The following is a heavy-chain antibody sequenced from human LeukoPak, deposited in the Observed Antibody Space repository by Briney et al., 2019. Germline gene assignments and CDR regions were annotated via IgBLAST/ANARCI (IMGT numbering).Heavy chain of an antibody. CDR1: GGSFSGYY. CDR2: INHSGST. D-gene: IGHD3-22*01. J-gene: IGHJ4*02. V-gene: IGHV4-34*01. CDR3: ARGPDDSSGYYRRYYFDY. Sequence: SETLSLTCAGNGGSFSGYYWGWFRQPPGKGLEWIGEINHSGSTNYNPSLKSRDTRSVDTSKSQFSLKLSSVTAADTAVYYCARGPDDSSGYYRRYYFDYWGQGTLVTVSS.